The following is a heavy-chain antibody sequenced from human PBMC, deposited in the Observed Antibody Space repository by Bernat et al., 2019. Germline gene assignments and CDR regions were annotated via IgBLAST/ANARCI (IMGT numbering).Heavy chain of an antibody. V-gene: IGHV3-33*01. CDR1: GFTFSSYG. CDR2: IWYDGSNK. J-gene: IGHJ3*02. CDR3: ARDLVVPIAVAGTGVHDAFDI. D-gene: IGHD6-19*01. Sequence: QVQLVESGGGVVQPGRSLRLSCAASGFTFSSYGMHWFRQAPGKGLEWVAVIWYDGSNKYYADSVKGRFTISRDNSKNTLYLQMNSLRAEDTAVYYCARDLVVPIAVAGTGVHDAFDIWGQGTMVTVSS.